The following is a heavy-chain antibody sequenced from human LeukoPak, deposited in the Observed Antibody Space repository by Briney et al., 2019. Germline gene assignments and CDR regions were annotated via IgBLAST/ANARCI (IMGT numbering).Heavy chain of an antibody. J-gene: IGHJ5*02. CDR1: GYTFIDNF. Sequence: ASVKVSCKASGYTFIDNFLNWVRQAPGQGLEWMGWINPNSGGTNYAQKFQGRVTMTRDTSISTAYMELSRLRSDDTAVYYCARDLGWFDPWGQGTLVTVSS. V-gene: IGHV1-2*02. CDR3: ARDLGWFDP. CDR2: INPNSGGT.